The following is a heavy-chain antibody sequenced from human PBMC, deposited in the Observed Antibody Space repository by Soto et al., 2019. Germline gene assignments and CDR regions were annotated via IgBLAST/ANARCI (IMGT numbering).Heavy chain of an antibody. V-gene: IGHV3-30*18. CDR1: GFTYSSYG. Sequence: QVQLVESGGGVVQPGRSLRLSCAASGFTYSSYGMHWVRQDPGKGLEWVAVISYDGSNKYYADSVKGRFTISRDNSKNTLYLQMNSLRAEDTAVYYCAKDVAVGVGDYWGQGTLVTVSS. CDR3: AKDVAVGVGDY. J-gene: IGHJ4*02. D-gene: IGHD6-19*01. CDR2: ISYDGSNK.